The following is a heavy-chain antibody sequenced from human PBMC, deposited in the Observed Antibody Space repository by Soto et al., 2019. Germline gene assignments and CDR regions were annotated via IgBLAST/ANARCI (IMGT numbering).Heavy chain of an antibody. CDR3: ARDLQFYSDSSGYRDVFDI. V-gene: IGHV1-18*01. Sequence: QVQLVQSGAEVKKPGASVKVSCKASGYIFTTYGISWVRQAPGQGLDWMGWISANNGNTYYAQKFQGRVIMTTDTPTSTIYMELRSLRSDDTAVYYCARDLQFYSDSSGYRDVFDIWGQGKMVTVSS. CDR2: ISANNGNT. CDR1: GYIFTTYG. J-gene: IGHJ3*02. D-gene: IGHD3-22*01.